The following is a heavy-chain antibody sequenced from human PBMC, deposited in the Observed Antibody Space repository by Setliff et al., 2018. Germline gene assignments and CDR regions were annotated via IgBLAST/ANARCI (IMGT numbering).Heavy chain of an antibody. J-gene: IGHJ4*02. D-gene: IGHD6-19*01. Sequence: SETLSLTCTVSGDSISSGDYFWSWIRQPPGKGLEWIAYIYYSGSTYYNASLQSRVTISIDTSKNQFSLKLSSVTAADTAVYYCAARGFIAVAGTTPDYWGQGTLVTVSS. CDR1: GDSISSGDYF. V-gene: IGHV4-30-4*08. CDR2: IYYSGST. CDR3: AARGFIAVAGTTPDY.